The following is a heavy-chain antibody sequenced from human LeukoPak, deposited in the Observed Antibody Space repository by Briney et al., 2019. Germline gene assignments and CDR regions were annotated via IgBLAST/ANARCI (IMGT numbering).Heavy chain of an antibody. CDR2: IFSSGST. V-gene: IGHV4-61*02. Sequence: SETLSLTCTVSGGSISSDSFYWSCIRQPAGKGLEWIGRIFSSGSTNYNPSLKSRVTISIDTSKNQFSLKLSSVTAADTAVYYCARGTSYWGQGTLVTVSS. CDR3: ARGTSY. J-gene: IGHJ4*02. CDR1: GGSISSDSFY.